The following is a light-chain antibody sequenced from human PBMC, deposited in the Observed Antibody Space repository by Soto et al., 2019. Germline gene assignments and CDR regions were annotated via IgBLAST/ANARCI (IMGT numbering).Light chain of an antibody. J-gene: IGKJ1*01. CDR3: QQYNDWPRT. CDR2: GAS. V-gene: IGKV3-15*01. CDR1: QSVNSN. Sequence: EIVMTQSPATLSVSPGERATLSCSASQSVNSNLAWYQQKSGQAPRLLIYGASPRATGIPARFSGSGSGTEFTLTISSLQSEDFAVYYCQQYNDWPRTFGQGTKVEIK.